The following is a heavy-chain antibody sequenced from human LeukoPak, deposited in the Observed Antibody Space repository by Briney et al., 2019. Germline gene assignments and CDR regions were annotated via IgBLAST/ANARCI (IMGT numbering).Heavy chain of an antibody. CDR3: ARGNYLRYYDSSGYSPWYFDY. CDR2: MNPNSGNT. D-gene: IGHD3-22*01. V-gene: IGHV1-8*03. Sequence: ASVKVSCKASGYTFTSYDINWVRQATGQGLEWMGWMNPNSGNTGYAQKFQGRVTITRNTSISTACMELSSLRSEDTAVYYCARGNYLRYYDSSGYSPWYFDYWGQGTLVTVSS. CDR1: GYTFTSYD. J-gene: IGHJ4*02.